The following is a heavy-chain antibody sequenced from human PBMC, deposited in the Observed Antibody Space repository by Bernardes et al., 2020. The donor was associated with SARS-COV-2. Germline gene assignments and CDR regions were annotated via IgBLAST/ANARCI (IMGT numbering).Heavy chain of an antibody. J-gene: IGHJ6*03. CDR1: GGSFSGYY. Sequence: SETLSLTCAVYGGSFSGYYWNWIRQTPGKGLEWIGEINHSGSTNYNPSLKSRVTITVDTSKNQFSLKLSSVTAADTAVYYCARGKEAGYGDYPESYYMDGWGKGPTVTVSS. CDR2: INHSGST. D-gene: IGHD4-17*01. V-gene: IGHV4-34*01. CDR3: ARGKEAGYGDYPESYYMDG.